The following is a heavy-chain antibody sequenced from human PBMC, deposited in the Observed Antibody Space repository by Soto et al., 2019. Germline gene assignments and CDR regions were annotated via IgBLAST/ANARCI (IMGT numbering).Heavy chain of an antibody. CDR3: ARGRYCLTGRCFPNWFDS. V-gene: IGHV4-30-4*02. CDR1: GGSSSRGGYY. CDR2: IYKSATT. D-gene: IGHD7-27*01. J-gene: IGHJ5*01. Sequence: SDTLSLTCTVSGGSSSRGGYYWTWIRQHPGKGLEWIGCIYKSATTYYNPSFESRVAISVDTSKSQFSLNVTSVTAADTAVYFCARGRYCLTGRCFPNWFDSWGQGALVTVSS.